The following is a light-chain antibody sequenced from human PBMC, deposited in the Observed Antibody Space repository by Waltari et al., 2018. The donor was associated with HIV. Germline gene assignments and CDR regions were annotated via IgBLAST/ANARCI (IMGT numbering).Light chain of an antibody. V-gene: IGLV1-47*01. CDR2: RNN. J-gene: IGLJ3*02. CDR3: AAWDGSLSGFWV. Sequence: QSVLTQPPSASGTPGQRVTISCSGSSSNIGSNYVYWYQQLPGTAPKLLIYRNNQRPSGGPDRFSGSKSATSASLAISGLRSEDEADYYCAAWDGSLSGFWVFGGGTKLAVL. CDR1: SSNIGSNY.